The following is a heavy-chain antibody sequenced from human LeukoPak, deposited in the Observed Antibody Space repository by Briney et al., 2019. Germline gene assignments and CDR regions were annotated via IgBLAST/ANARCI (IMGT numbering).Heavy chain of an antibody. CDR2: IIPIFGTA. CDR1: GGTFSSYA. D-gene: IGHD1-26*01. Sequence: SVKVSCKASGGTFSSYAISWVRQAPGQGLEWMGGIIPIFGTASYAQKFQGRVTITADESTSTAYMELSSLRSEDTAVYYCARSQVGATKRDYFDYWGQGTLVTVSS. J-gene: IGHJ4*02. V-gene: IGHV1-69*13. CDR3: ARSQVGATKRDYFDY.